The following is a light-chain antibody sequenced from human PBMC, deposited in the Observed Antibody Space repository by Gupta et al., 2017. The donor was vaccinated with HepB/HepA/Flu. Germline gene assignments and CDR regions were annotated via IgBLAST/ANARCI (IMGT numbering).Light chain of an antibody. CDR1: QNELWSSNNKNF. J-gene: IGKJ4*01. Sequence: DIVMTQSPDSLTVSLGERATINCKSSQNELWSSNNKNFLAWYQQKPGQPPKLIITWAPVRESGVPDRFSGSGSVTDFTLTINSLQAEDVAVYYCQQYYSSPLTFGGGTKVEIK. V-gene: IGKV4-1*01. CDR2: WAP. CDR3: QQYYSSPLT.